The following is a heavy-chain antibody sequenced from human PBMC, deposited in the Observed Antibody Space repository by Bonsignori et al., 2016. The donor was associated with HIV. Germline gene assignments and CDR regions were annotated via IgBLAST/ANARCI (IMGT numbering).Heavy chain of an antibody. CDR2: ISSSSSTI. V-gene: IGHV3-48*02. D-gene: IGHD4-11*01. J-gene: IGHJ6*03. Sequence: WIRQPPGKGLEWVSYISSSSSTIYYADSVKGRFTISRDNAKNSLYLQMNSLRDEDTAVYYCARDSGYSNYPTRRDYYYMDVWGKGTTVTVSS. CDR3: ARDSGYSNYPTRRDYYYMDV.